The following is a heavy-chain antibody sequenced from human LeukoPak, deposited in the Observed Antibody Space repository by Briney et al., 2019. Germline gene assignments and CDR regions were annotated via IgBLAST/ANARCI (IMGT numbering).Heavy chain of an antibody. Sequence: SVKVSCKASGFTLTPSAMQWVRQARGQRPEWIGWIVVGSGITNYAQKFQERVTITRDMSTSTAYLELNSLGSEDTAVYYCAADEYASSVYYYSSSTYYYSYGMDVWGQGTTVTVSS. D-gene: IGHD3-22*01. V-gene: IGHV1-58*02. CDR1: GFTLTPSA. CDR2: IVVGSGIT. J-gene: IGHJ6*02. CDR3: AADEYASSVYYYSSSTYYYSYGMDV.